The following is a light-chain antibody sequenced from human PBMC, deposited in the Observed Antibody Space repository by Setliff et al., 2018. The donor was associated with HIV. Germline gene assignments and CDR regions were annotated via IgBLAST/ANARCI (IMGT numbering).Light chain of an antibody. V-gene: IGLV2-8*01. CDR1: SSDIGSYNY. J-gene: IGLJ1*01. CDR2: DVS. Sequence: SVLTQPPSASGSPGQSVTISCTGTSSDIGSYNYVSWYQQHPGKAPKFIIYDVSQRPSGVPDRFSGSKSGNTASLTVSGLQPEDEADYYCASYAGSNNFVFGTGTRSPS. CDR3: ASYAGSNNFV.